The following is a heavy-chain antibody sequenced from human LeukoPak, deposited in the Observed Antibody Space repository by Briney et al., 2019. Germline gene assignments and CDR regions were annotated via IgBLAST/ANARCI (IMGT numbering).Heavy chain of an antibody. J-gene: IGHJ4*02. V-gene: IGHV4-31*03. CDR2: IYYSGST. Sequence: SETLSLTCTVSGCSISSGGYYWNWIRQHPGKGLEWIGYIYYSGSTYYNPSLKSRVTISVDTSKNHFSLNLSSVTAADTAVYYCARDDGFSGYEYQYWGQGTLVTVSS. D-gene: IGHD5-12*01. CDR1: GCSISSGGYY. CDR3: ARDDGFSGYEYQY.